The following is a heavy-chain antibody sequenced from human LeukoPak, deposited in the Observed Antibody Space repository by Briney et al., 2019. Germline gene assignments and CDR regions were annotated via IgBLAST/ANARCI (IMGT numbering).Heavy chain of an antibody. D-gene: IGHD3-3*01. V-gene: IGHV3-21*01. CDR3: ARVGVTIFGVVLDY. Sequence: GGSLRLSCAASGFTFSSYSMNWVRQAPGKGLEWVSSISSSSYIYYADSVKGRFTISRDNAKNSLYLRMNSLRAEDTAVYYCARVGVTIFGVVLDYWGQGTLVTVSS. CDR2: ISSSSYI. J-gene: IGHJ4*02. CDR1: GFTFSSYS.